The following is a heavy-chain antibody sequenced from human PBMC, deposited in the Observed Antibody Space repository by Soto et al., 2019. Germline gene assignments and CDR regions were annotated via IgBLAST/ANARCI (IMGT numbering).Heavy chain of an antibody. J-gene: IGHJ6*02. CDR3: ARSEEDSDYYYYGMDV. V-gene: IGHV6-1*01. CDR1: GDSVSNNGAT. D-gene: IGHD2-15*01. Sequence: PSQTLSLTCAICGDSVSNNGATWNWIRQSPSRGLEWLGRAYYRSRWQYDYATSVRSRITINPDTSKNQFSLQLNSVTPEDTAVYYCARSEEDSDYYYYGMDVWGQGTTVTVSS. CDR2: AYYRSRWQY.